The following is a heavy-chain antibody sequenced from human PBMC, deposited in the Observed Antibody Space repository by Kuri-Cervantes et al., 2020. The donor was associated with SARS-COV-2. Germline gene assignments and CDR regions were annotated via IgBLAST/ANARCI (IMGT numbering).Heavy chain of an antibody. CDR3: AGRGLSDYGDLRAGSAFDI. Sequence: SETLSLTCTVSGGSISSYYWSWIRQPPGKGLEWIGYIYYSGSTNYNPSLKSRVTISVDTSKNQFSLKLSSVTAADTAVYYCAGRGLSDYGDLRAGSAFDIWGQGTMVTVSS. D-gene: IGHD4-17*01. J-gene: IGHJ3*02. CDR2: IYYSGST. V-gene: IGHV4-59*12. CDR1: GGSISSYY.